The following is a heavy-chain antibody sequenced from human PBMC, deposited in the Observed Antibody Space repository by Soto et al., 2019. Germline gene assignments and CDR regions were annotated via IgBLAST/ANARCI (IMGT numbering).Heavy chain of an antibody. Sequence: PVGSLRLSCAASGCSFSRYGMHWVRQAPGKGLEWVAVIWHDGSNKYYADSVKGRFTISRDNSKNTVYLQMNSLRAEDTAVYYCASDNIVALYYFDYWGQGALVTVSS. V-gene: IGHV3-33*01. J-gene: IGHJ4*02. CDR2: IWHDGSNK. D-gene: IGHD5-12*01. CDR3: ASDNIVALYYFDY. CDR1: GCSFSRYG.